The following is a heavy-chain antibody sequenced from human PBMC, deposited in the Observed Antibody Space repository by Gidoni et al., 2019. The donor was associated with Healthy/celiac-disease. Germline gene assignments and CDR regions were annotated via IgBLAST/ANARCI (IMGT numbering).Heavy chain of an antibody. CDR1: GFTFSSYG. J-gene: IGHJ3*02. CDR3: ARGLSYSNDAFDI. CDR2: IWYDGSNK. V-gene: IGHV3-33*01. D-gene: IGHD2-15*01. Sequence: QVQLVESVGGVVQPGRSLRLSCAASGFTFSSYGMHWVRQAPGKGLEWVAVIWYDGSNKYYADSVKGRFTISRDNSKNTLYLQMNSLRAEDTAVYYCARGLSYSNDAFDIWGQGTMVTVSS.